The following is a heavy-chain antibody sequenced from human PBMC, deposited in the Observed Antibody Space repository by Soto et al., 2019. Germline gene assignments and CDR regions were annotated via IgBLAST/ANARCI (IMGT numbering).Heavy chain of an antibody. Sequence: GESLKISCKGSGYSFTSYWIGWVRQMPGKGLEWMGIIYPGDSDTRYSPSFQGQVTISADKSISTAYLQWSSLKASDTAMYYCARTNVLLWFGELYYYGMDVWSQGTAVIVSS. CDR1: GYSFTSYW. V-gene: IGHV5-51*01. CDR3: ARTNVLLWFGELYYYGMDV. D-gene: IGHD3-10*01. CDR2: IYPGDSDT. J-gene: IGHJ6*02.